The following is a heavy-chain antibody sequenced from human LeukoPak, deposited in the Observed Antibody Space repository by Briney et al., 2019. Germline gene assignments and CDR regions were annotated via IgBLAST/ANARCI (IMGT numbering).Heavy chain of an antibody. D-gene: IGHD1-26*01. J-gene: IGHJ4*02. Sequence: SETLSLTCAVYGGSFSGYYWSWIRQPPGKGLEWIGEINHSGSTNYNPSLKSRVTISVDTSKNQFSLKLSSVAAADTAVYYCARSGFGATNIYSYFDYWGQGTLVTVSS. V-gene: IGHV4-34*01. CDR1: GGSFSGYY. CDR2: INHSGST. CDR3: ARSGFGATNIYSYFDY.